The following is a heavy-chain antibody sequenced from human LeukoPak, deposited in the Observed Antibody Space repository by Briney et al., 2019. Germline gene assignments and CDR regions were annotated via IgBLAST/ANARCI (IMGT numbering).Heavy chain of an antibody. J-gene: IGHJ6*02. Sequence: GGSLRLSCAASGFTFSSYAMHWVRQAPGKGLEWVSAISGSGGSTYYADSVKGRFTISRDNSKNTLYLQMNSLRAEDTALYYCAKAPEPERNYYYYGMDVWGQGTTVTVSS. CDR1: GFTFSSYA. V-gene: IGHV3-23*01. D-gene: IGHD1-1*01. CDR3: AKAPEPERNYYYYGMDV. CDR2: ISGSGGST.